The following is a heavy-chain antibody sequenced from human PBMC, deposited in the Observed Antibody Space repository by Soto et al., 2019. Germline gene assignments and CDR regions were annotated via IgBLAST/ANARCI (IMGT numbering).Heavy chain of an antibody. CDR2: ISYDGSNK. CDR1: AFTFSSYA. Sequence: SLRRSCSPSAFTFSSYAMHWVRQAPGNWVERVVGISYDGSNKYYADSLKGRLSISRENARNTQYLQMNSLSAENTAGSYFARHLRTYSSGYYSTWWGMGVWSQGTRVTDSS. V-gene: IGHV3-30-3*01. J-gene: IGHJ6*02. D-gene: IGHD3-22*01. CDR3: ARHLRTYSSGYYSTWWGMGV.